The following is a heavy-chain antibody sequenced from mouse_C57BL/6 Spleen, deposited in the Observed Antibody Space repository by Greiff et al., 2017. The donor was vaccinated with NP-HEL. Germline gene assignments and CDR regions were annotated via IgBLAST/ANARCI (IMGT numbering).Heavy chain of an antibody. D-gene: IGHD2-4*01. CDR3: ARFDYERGVYAMDY. Sequence: QVQLQQPGAELVKPGASVKLSCKASGYTFTSYWMQWVKQRPGQGLEWIGEIDPSDSYTNYNQKFKGKATLTVDTSSSTAYMQLSSLTSEDSAVYYCARFDYERGVYAMDYWGQGTSVTVSS. V-gene: IGHV1-50*01. J-gene: IGHJ4*01. CDR1: GYTFTSYW. CDR2: IDPSDSYT.